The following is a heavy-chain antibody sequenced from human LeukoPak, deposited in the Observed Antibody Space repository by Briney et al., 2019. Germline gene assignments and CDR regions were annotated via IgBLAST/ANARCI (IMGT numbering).Heavy chain of an antibody. CDR1: GFTFGSYW. V-gene: IGHV3-33*08. CDR3: ATPGPGDSSGYAFDI. J-gene: IGHJ3*02. CDR2: IWYDGSNK. Sequence: GGSLRLSCAASGFTFGSYWMTWVRQAPGKGLEWVAVIWYDGSNKYYADSVKGRFTISRDNSKNTLYLQMNSLRAEDTAVYYCATPGPGDSSGYAFDIWGQGTMVTVSS. D-gene: IGHD3-22*01.